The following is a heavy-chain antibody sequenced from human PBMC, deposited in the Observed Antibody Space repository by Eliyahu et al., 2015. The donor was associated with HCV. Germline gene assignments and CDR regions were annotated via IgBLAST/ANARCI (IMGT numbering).Heavy chain of an antibody. Sequence: QVQLQESGPGLVKPSXTLSLTCKVSGGXITTYYWXWXRQPPGKGLEWIGYIHYSGSTNYHPSXKSRVTISVDTSKNQFSLNLTSVTAADTAVYYCASGGGGIAVAGTGGWFDPWGQGTLVTVSS. CDR2: IHYSGST. V-gene: IGHV4-59*01. J-gene: IGHJ5*02. D-gene: IGHD6-19*01. CDR3: ASGGGGIAVAGTGGWFDP. CDR1: GGXITTYY.